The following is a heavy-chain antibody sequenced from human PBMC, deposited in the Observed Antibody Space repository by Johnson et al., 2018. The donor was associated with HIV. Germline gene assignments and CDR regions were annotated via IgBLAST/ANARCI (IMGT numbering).Heavy chain of an antibody. CDR1: GFTFNNYL. CDR2: IKKDGSEQ. CDR3: ARAYSYGAFDI. D-gene: IGHD5-18*01. J-gene: IGHJ3*02. Sequence: MQLVESGGGLVQPGGSLRLSCAASGFTFNNYLMSWVRQAPGKGLEWVANIKKDGSEQSYVDYARGRFTISRDNSKNTLYLQMNSLRAEDTAVYYCARAYSYGAFDIWGLGTKVTVSS. V-gene: IGHV3-7*02.